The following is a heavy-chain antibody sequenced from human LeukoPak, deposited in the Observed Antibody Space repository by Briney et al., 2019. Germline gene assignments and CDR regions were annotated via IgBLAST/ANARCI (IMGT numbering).Heavy chain of an antibody. J-gene: IGHJ3*02. D-gene: IGHD1-26*01. CDR2: INHSGST. CDR3: ASAREVVDGFDI. CDR1: GGSFSGYY. V-gene: IGHV4-34*01. Sequence: SETLSLTCAVYGGSFSGYYWSWIRQPPGKGLEWIGEINHSGSTNYNPSLKSRVTISVDTSKNQFSLKLSSVTAADTAVYYCASAREVVDGFDIWGQGTMVTVSS.